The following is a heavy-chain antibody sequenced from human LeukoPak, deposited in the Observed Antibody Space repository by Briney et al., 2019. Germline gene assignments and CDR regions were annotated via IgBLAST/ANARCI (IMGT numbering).Heavy chain of an antibody. V-gene: IGHV1-18*03. D-gene: IGHD4-11*01. CDR3: ARDRVYDYSNPRGFDY. Sequence: ASVRVSCKASGYPFTSFGISWVRQAPGQGLEWMGWISGHNGKTNYAQNLQGRVTMTTDTSTSTAYMDLGSLRSDDMAVYYCARDRVYDYSNPRGFDYWGQGTLVTVSS. CDR1: GYPFTSFG. J-gene: IGHJ4*02. CDR2: ISGHNGKT.